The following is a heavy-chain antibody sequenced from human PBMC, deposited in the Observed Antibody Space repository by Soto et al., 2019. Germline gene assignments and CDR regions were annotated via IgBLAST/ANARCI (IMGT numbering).Heavy chain of an antibody. CDR3: VRNGTKTLGDWFDP. J-gene: IGHJ5*02. V-gene: IGHV4-4*07. D-gene: IGHD1-1*01. Sequence: PSETLSLTCTVSGASISGFYWSWIRKSAGKGLEWIGRIYATGTTDYNPSLKSRVMMSVDTSKKQFSLKLRSVTAADTAVYCCVRNGTKTLGDWFDPWGQGTSVTVSS. CDR2: IYATGTT. CDR1: GASISGFY.